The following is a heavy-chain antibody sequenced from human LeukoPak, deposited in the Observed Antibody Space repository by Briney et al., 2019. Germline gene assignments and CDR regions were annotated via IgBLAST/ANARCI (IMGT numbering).Heavy chain of an antibody. CDR3: TRPGPYYGSGSYNY. CDR2: IRSKAYGGTT. CDR1: GFTFGDYA. Sequence: GGSLRLSCTASGFTFGDYAMGWFRQAPGKGLEWVGFIRSKAYGGTTEYAASVKGRFTISRDDSKSIAYLQMNSLKTEDTAVYYCTRPGPYYGSGSYNYWGQGTLVTVSS. V-gene: IGHV3-49*03. J-gene: IGHJ4*02. D-gene: IGHD3-10*01.